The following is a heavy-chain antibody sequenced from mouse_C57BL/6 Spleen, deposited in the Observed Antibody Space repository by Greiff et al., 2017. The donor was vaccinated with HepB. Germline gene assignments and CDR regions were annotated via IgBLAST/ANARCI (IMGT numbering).Heavy chain of an antibody. D-gene: IGHD2-4*01. J-gene: IGHJ2*01. CDR3: ALYDYDYFDY. V-gene: IGHV1-4*01. Sequence: VQLQQSGAELARPGASVKMSCKASGYTFTSYTMHWVKQRPGQGLEWIGYINPSSGYTKYNQKFKDKATLTADKSSSTAYMQLSSLTSEDSAVYYCALYDYDYFDYWGQGTTLTVSS. CDR2: INPSSGYT. CDR1: GYTFTSYT.